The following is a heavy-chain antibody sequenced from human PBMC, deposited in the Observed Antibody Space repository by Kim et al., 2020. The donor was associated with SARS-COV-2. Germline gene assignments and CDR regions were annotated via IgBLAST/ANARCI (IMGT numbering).Heavy chain of an antibody. CDR1: GGSISSYY. D-gene: IGHD3-10*01. J-gene: IGHJ4*02. CDR3: ARGEGSMVRGVTYYYFDY. V-gene: IGHV4-59*01. Sequence: SETLSLTCTVSGGSISSYYWSWIRQPPGKGLEWIGYIYYSGSTNYNPSLKSRVTISVDTSKNQFSLKLSSVTAADTAVYYCARGEGSMVRGVTYYYFDYWGQGTLVTVSS. CDR2: IYYSGST.